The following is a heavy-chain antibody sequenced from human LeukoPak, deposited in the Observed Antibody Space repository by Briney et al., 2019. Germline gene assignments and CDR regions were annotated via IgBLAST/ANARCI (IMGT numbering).Heavy chain of an antibody. CDR1: GFTFSTYW. CDR3: ARVSHFWSGVDY. J-gene: IGHJ4*02. Sequence: PGGSRRLSCAAPGFTFSTYWMSWVRQAPGKGLEWVANIQQDGSEKYYVDSVKGRFTISRDNAKNSLYLQMNSLTAEDTAVYYCARVSHFWSGVDYWGQGTPVTVSS. D-gene: IGHD3-3*02. V-gene: IGHV3-7*01. CDR2: IQQDGSEK.